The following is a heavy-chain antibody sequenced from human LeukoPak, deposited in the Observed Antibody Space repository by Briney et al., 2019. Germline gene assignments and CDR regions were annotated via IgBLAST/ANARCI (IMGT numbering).Heavy chain of an antibody. Sequence: GGSLRLSCAASGFTFRSYWMSWVRQAPGKGRERVANINQEGSEKYYVDSVKCRFTISRDNAKNSLYLQIDSLRAEDTAVYYCARDGDNGYNPPDWVFDDWGQGTLVTVSS. J-gene: IGHJ4*02. CDR2: INQEGSEK. V-gene: IGHV3-7*01. D-gene: IGHD5-24*01. CDR3: ARDGDNGYNPPDWVFDD. CDR1: GFTFRSYW.